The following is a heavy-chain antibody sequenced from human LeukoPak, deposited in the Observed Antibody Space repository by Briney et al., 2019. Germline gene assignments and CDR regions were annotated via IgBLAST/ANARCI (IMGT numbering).Heavy chain of an antibody. J-gene: IGHJ6*03. V-gene: IGHV3-33*06. CDR2: IWYDGSNK. CDR3: AKGSPKVHYYYMDV. D-gene: IGHD4/OR15-4a*01. Sequence: PGGSLRLSCAASGFTFSSYAMSWVRQAPGKGLEWVAVIWYDGSNKYYADSVKGRFTISRDNSKNTLYLQMNSLRAEDTAVYYCAKGSPKVHYYYMDVRGKGTTVTVSS. CDR1: GFTFSSYA.